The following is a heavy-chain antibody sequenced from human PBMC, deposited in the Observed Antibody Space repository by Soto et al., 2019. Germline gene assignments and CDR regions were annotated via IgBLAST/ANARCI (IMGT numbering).Heavy chain of an antibody. V-gene: IGHV4-4*07. CDR3: ARGIGSSSWLIRWLDP. Sequence: SETLSLTCTVSGGSISSYYWSWIRQPAGKGLEWIGRIYTSGSTNYNPSLKSRVTMSVDTSKNQFSLKLSSVTAADTAVYYCARGIGSSSWLIRWLDPWGQGTLVTAYS. CDR1: GGSISSYY. CDR2: IYTSGST. D-gene: IGHD6-13*01. J-gene: IGHJ5*02.